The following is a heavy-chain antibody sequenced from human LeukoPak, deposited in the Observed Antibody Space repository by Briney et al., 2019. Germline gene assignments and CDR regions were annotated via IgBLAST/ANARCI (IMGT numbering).Heavy chain of an antibody. CDR2: ISGSGGST. CDR1: GFTFSSYA. D-gene: IGHD2-15*01. Sequence: GGSLRLSCAASGFTFSSYAMSWVRQAPGKGLEWVSAISGSGGSTYYADSAKGRFTISRDNSKNTLYLQMNSLRAEDTAVYYCAKFNPSVGYYYYMDVWGKGTTVTVSS. V-gene: IGHV3-23*01. CDR3: AKFNPSVGYYYYMDV. J-gene: IGHJ6*03.